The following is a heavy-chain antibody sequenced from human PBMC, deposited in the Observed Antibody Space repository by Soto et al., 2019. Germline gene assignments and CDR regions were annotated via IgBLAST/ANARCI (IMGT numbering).Heavy chain of an antibody. Sequence: QVQLVQSGAEVKKPGASVKVSCKASGYTFISYGISWVRQAPGQGLEWMGWISAYDGNTNYAQKFKGRVTMSTDTSKSTADMELRSLGYDDTAVYDCANTRREVIAAAVTDRYGMDVWGQGTTVTVS. CDR3: ANTRREVIAAAVTDRYGMDV. D-gene: IGHD6-13*01. V-gene: IGHV1-18*01. CDR1: GYTFISYG. J-gene: IGHJ6*02. CDR2: ISAYDGNT.